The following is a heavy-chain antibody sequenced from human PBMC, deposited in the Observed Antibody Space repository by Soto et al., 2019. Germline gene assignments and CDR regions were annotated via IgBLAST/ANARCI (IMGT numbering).Heavy chain of an antibody. D-gene: IGHD6-13*01. CDR3: ARGGGIAAAVAGGDAFDI. J-gene: IGHJ3*02. V-gene: IGHV1-3*01. Sequence: EASVKVSCKASGYTFTSYAMHWVRQAPGQRLEWMGWINAGNGNTKYSQKFQGSVTITRDTSASTAYMELSSLRSEDTAVYYCARGGGIAAAVAGGDAFDIWGQGTMVTVSS. CDR2: INAGNGNT. CDR1: GYTFTSYA.